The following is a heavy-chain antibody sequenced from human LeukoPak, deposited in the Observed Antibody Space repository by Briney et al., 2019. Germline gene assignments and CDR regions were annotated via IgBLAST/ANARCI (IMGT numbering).Heavy chain of an antibody. J-gene: IGHJ4*02. CDR1: GGTFSSYA. V-gene: IGHV1-69*01. CDR2: IIPIFGTA. Sequence: SVKVSCKASGGTFSSYAISWVRQAPGQGLEWMGGIIPIFGTANYAQKFQGRVTITADESTGTAYMELSSLRSEDTAVYYCARSQRQLGPLDYWGQGTLVTVSS. D-gene: IGHD6-13*01. CDR3: ARSQRQLGPLDY.